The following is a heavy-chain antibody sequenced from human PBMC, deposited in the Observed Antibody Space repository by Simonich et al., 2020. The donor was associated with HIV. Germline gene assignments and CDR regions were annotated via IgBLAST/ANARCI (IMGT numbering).Heavy chain of an antibody. D-gene: IGHD4-17*01. V-gene: IGHV3-9*03. J-gene: IGHJ3*02. CDR2: ISGNCGSI. Sequence: EVQLVESGGGLVQPGRSLRLSCAASGFTFAAYAMHWVRQAPGKGLEWVSGISGNCGSIGYADSVKGRFTVSRDNAKNSLYRQMNSLRAEDMALYYCAKDIAYAFDAFDIWGQGTMGTVSS. CDR3: AKDIAYAFDAFDI. CDR1: GFTFAAYA.